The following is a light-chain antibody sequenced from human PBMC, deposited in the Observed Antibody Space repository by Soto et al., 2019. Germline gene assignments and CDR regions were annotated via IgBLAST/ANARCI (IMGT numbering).Light chain of an antibody. CDR2: LNSDGSH. CDR1: SGYSSYA. CDR3: QTWGTGIAV. J-gene: IGLJ7*01. Sequence: QLVLTQSPSASASLGASVKLTCTVSSGYSSYAIAWHQQQPEKGPRYLMKLNSDGSHSKGDGSPDRFSGSSSGAERYLTISSLQSEDEADYYCQTWGTGIAVFGGGTQLTVL. V-gene: IGLV4-69*01.